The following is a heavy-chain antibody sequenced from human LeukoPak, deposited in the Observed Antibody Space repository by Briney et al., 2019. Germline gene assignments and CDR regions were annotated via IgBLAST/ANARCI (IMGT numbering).Heavy chain of an antibody. D-gene: IGHD3-9*01. Sequence: PGRSLRLSCAASGFTFSSYAMHWVRQAPGKGLEWVAVISYDGSNKYYADSVKGRFTISRDNSKNTLYLQMNSLRAEDTAVYYCARESNFDWLFHDAFDIWGQGTMVTVSS. CDR2: ISYDGSNK. V-gene: IGHV3-30*04. J-gene: IGHJ3*02. CDR3: ARESNFDWLFHDAFDI. CDR1: GFTFSSYA.